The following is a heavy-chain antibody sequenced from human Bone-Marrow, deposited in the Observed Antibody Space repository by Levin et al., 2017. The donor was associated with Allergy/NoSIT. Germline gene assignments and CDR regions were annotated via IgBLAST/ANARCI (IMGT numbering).Heavy chain of an antibody. V-gene: IGHV4-59*01. CDR1: GGSISSYY. J-gene: IGHJ6*02. CDR2: IYYRGDT. Sequence: RSQTLSLTCIVSGGSISSYYWSWIRPPPGKGLEWIGDIYYRGDTNYNPSLKSRVTISLDTSKNQFSLTLSSVTAADTAFYYCAREGSSGGYYYYYAMDVWGQGTTVTVSS. D-gene: IGHD6-6*01. CDR3: AREGSSGGYYYYYAMDV.